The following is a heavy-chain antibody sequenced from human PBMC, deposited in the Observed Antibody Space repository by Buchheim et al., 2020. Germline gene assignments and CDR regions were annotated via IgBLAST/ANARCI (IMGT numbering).Heavy chain of an antibody. J-gene: IGHJ5*02. CDR1: GFTVSSDS. Sequence: EVQLVESGGGLVQPGGSLRLSCAVSGFTVSSDSMSWVRQAPGKGREWVSAIYGGGATYYTDSVKGRFNISRASSKNTLYLQMNRLRVEDTAMYYCARRQPSGSWFDPWGQGTL. CDR3: ARRQPSGSWFDP. CDR2: IYGGGAT. V-gene: IGHV3-66*01. D-gene: IGHD3-22*01.